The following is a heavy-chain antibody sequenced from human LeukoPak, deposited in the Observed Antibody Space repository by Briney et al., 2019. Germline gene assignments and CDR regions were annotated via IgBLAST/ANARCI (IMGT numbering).Heavy chain of an antibody. CDR1: GFTFSSYW. V-gene: IGHV3-74*01. D-gene: IGHD6-13*01. Sequence: PGGSLRLSCAASGFTFSSYWMHWVRHAPGKGLVWVSRLNSDGSSTNYADSVKGRFTISRDNAKNTLYLQMNSLRAEDTAVYYCARPGYSSSWSFDPWGQGTLVTVSS. CDR2: LNSDGSST. CDR3: ARPGYSSSWSFDP. J-gene: IGHJ5*02.